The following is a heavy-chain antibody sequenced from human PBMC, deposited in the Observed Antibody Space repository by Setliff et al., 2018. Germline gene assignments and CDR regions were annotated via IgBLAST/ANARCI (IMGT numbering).Heavy chain of an antibody. CDR2: ISAYNGNT. D-gene: IGHD1-20*01. Sequence: ASVKVSCKASGYTFTSYGISWVRQAPGQGLEWMGWISAYNGNTNYAQKLQGRVTMTTDTSTSTAYMELRSLRSDDTAVYYCARDLHRISTQTPFDYWGQGTLVTVPQ. J-gene: IGHJ4*02. V-gene: IGHV1-18*01. CDR1: GYTFTSYG. CDR3: ARDLHRISTQTPFDY.